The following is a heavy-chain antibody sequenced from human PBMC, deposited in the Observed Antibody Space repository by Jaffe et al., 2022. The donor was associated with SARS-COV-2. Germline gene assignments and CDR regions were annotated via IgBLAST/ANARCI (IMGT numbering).Heavy chain of an antibody. J-gene: IGHJ4*02. V-gene: IGHV3-15*01. D-gene: IGHD5-12*01. Sequence: EVRLVESGGGLVKPGGSLRLSCAASGFTFSKAWMNWVRQTPGKGLEWVARIKSRADGGRIDYAAPVRGRFTISRDDSTNTLFLQMNSLKSEDTAVYYCTTGWLQFRAVLGGEISPDYWGQGTLITVSS. CDR2: IKSRADGGRI. CDR3: TTGWLQFRAVLGGEISPDY. CDR1: GFTFSKAW.